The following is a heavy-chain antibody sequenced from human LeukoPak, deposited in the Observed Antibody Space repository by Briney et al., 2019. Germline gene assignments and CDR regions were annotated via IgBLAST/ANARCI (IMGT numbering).Heavy chain of an antibody. V-gene: IGHV4-61*02. CDR2: IYTSGST. D-gene: IGHD4-11*01. CDR3: ASYSNSRAYYYYYMDV. CDR1: GGSISSGSYY. J-gene: IGHJ6*03. Sequence: PSETLSLTCTVSGGSISSGSYYWSWIRQPAGKGLEWIGRIYTSGSTNYNPSLKSRVTISVDTSKNQFSLKLSSVTAADTAVYYCASYSNSRAYYYYYMDVWGKGTTVTVSS.